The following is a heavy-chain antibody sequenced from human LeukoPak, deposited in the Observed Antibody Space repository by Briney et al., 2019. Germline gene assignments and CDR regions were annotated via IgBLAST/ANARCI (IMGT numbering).Heavy chain of an antibody. J-gene: IGHJ4*02. CDR3: ARGDKFSGDY. Sequence: GGSLRLSCAASGFPFSSYWMSWVRQAPGKGLEWVANINQYGREKYYVDAVKGRCTISRDNAKNSLYLQMNSLRAEDTAVYFCARGDKFSGDYWGQGTLVTVSS. D-gene: IGHD2-15*01. CDR1: GFPFSSYW. V-gene: IGHV3-7*04. CDR2: INQYGREK.